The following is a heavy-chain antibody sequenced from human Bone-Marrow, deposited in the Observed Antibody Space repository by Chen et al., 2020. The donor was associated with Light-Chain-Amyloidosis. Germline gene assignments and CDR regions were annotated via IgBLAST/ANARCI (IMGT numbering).Heavy chain of an antibody. CDR1: GYTFPNYW. CDR2: IYPDDSDA. J-gene: IGHJ4*02. V-gene: IGHV5-51*01. D-gene: IGHD5-12*01. CDR3: ARRRDGYNFDY. Sequence: EVQLEQSGPEVKKPGESLKISCKGSGYTFPNYWIGWVRQMPGKGLEWMGVIYPDDSDARYSPSFEGQVTISADKSIPPAYLQWRSLKASDTAIYYCARRRDGYNFDYWGQGTLVTVSS.